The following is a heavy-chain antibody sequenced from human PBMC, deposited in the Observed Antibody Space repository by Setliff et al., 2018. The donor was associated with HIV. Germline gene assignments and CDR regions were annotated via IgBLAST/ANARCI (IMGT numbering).Heavy chain of an antibody. D-gene: IGHD3-3*01. CDR3: ARGFLSIFGVVSYFGY. CDR2: ISYSGSP. J-gene: IGHJ4*02. V-gene: IGHV4-59*11. CDR1: GGSISSHY. Sequence: PSETLSLTCTVSGGSISSHYWSWIRQPPGKGLEWNGFISYSGSPNSNPSLKSRVTISVDTSKNQFPLKLSSVTAADTAVYYCARGFLSIFGVVSYFGYWGQGTLVTVSS.